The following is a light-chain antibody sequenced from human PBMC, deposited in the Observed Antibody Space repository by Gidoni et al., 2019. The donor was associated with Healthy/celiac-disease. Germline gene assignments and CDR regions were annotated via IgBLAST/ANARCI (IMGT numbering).Light chain of an antibody. CDR3: QQYNSYSGT. V-gene: IGKV1-5*01. CDR1: QSISSW. J-gene: IGKJ1*01. CDR2: ESS. Sequence: DIQMTQSPSTLSASVGDRVTITCRASQSISSWLAWYQQKPGKAPKLLIYESSSLASGVPSRFSGSGSGTEFTLNISSLQPDDFATYYCQQYNSYSGTFXQXTKVEIK.